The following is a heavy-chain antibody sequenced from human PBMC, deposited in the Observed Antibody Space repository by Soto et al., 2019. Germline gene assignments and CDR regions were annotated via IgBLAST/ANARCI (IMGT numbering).Heavy chain of an antibody. D-gene: IGHD6-19*01. J-gene: IGHJ5*02. Sequence: PSETLSLTCVVSGASFGTYYWSWIRQPPGKGLEWIGYIYHSGSTNYNPSLKSRVTISVDTSKNQFSLKLSSVTAADTAVYYCARGIAVAGRRAHFDPWAQGTLVTVSS. CDR3: ARGIAVAGRRAHFDP. V-gene: IGHV4-4*09. CDR2: IYHSGST. CDR1: GASFGTYY.